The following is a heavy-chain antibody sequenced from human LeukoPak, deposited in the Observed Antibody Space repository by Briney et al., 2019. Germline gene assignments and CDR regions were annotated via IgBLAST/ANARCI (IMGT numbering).Heavy chain of an antibody. V-gene: IGHV4-34*01. CDR2: INHSGST. CDR1: GGSFSGYY. Sequence: SETLSLTCAVNGGSFSGYYWSWIRQPPGNGLAWIGEINHSGSTNYNPSLKSRVTISVDTSKNQFSLKLSSVTAADTAVYYCARGRYSSSWYSRGLGYWGQGTLVTVSS. J-gene: IGHJ4*02. D-gene: IGHD6-13*01. CDR3: ARGRYSSSWYSRGLGY.